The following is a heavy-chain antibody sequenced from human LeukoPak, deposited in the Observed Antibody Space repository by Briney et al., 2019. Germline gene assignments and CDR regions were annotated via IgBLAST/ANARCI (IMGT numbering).Heavy chain of an antibody. V-gene: IGHV3-23*01. Sequence: GGSLRLSCAASGFTFSSYVMSWVRQAPGKGLEWVSTISDSGYGTYYADSVKGRFTISRDNSKNTLYLQMNSLRAEDTAVYYCAKLYGGYGNYWGQGTLVTVSS. CDR2: ISDSGYGT. CDR3: AKLYGGYGNY. D-gene: IGHD5-12*01. J-gene: IGHJ4*02. CDR1: GFTFSSYV.